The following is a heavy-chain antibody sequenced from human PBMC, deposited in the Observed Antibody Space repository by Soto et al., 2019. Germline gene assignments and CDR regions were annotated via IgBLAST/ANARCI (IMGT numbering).Heavy chain of an antibody. V-gene: IGHV6-1*01. CDR2: TYYRSKWSN. CDR1: GDSVSRSSAA. Sequence: PSQTLSLTCAISGDSVSRSSAAWNWIRQSPSRGLEWLGRTYYRSKWSNDYALSVRSRITINADTSKNQFSLQLTSVTPDDTAVYFCARDPNIPSSRYYYYYMDVWGRGTPVTVSS. D-gene: IGHD6-6*01. J-gene: IGHJ6*03. CDR3: ARDPNIPSSRYYYYYMDV.